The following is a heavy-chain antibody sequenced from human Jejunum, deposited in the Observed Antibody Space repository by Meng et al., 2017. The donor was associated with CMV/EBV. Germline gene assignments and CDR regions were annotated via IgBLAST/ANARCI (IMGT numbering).Heavy chain of an antibody. CDR1: GDSISSGESY. Sequence: VSGDSISSGESYWSWIRRPPGKGLEWIGYIYEGRSTSYNPSLESRVTISVDTSKNQFSLKVMSVTAADTAVYYCAREGTNSYYFDYWGQGTLVTVSS. CDR3: AREGTNSYYFDY. D-gene: IGHD1-14*01. J-gene: IGHJ4*02. V-gene: IGHV4-30-4*01. CDR2: IYEGRST.